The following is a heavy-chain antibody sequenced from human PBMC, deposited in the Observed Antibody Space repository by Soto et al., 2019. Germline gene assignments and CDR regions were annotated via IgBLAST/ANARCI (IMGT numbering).Heavy chain of an antibody. D-gene: IGHD3-10*01. J-gene: IGHJ4*02. V-gene: IGHV1-46*01. CDR1: GHTFTTYY. CDR2: INPSGGST. Sequence: ASVKVSCKASGHTFTTYYMHWVRQAPGQGLEWMGIINPSGGSTSYAQQFQGRVTMTTDASTSTVYMELSSLRSEDTAVYYCARGDSTHYYGSGSPDYWGQGTLVTVSS. CDR3: ARGDSTHYYGSGSPDY.